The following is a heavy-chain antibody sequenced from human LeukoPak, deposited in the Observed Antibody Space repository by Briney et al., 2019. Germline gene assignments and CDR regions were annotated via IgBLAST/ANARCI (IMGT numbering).Heavy chain of an antibody. D-gene: IGHD1-26*01. V-gene: IGHV4-59*08. Sequence: SETLSLTCTVSGASISSNYWSWIRQPPGKGLEWIGYIYSSGSTNSNLSLKSRVTMSVDTSKNQFSLKMSSVTAADTAVYYCAKSVGAAPFEYWGQGTLVTVSS. CDR1: GASISSNY. CDR2: IYSSGST. CDR3: AKSVGAAPFEY. J-gene: IGHJ4*02.